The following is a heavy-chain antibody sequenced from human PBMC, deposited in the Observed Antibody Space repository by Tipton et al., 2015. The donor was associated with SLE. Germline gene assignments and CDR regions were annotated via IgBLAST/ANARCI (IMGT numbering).Heavy chain of an antibody. V-gene: IGHV4-61*09. J-gene: IGHJ6*03. D-gene: IGHD2-2*02. CDR2: VYASGSS. CDR1: GASIGSGNYY. Sequence: TLSLTCTVSGASIGSGNYYWSWIRQPAGKGLLWIGHVYASGSSNYNPSLKSRVTLSIDMSKAQFSLKLNSATAADSAVYYCARGACSGSICYTPISVRYHYMDVWGKGTTVTVSS. CDR3: ARGACSGSICYTPISVRYHYMDV.